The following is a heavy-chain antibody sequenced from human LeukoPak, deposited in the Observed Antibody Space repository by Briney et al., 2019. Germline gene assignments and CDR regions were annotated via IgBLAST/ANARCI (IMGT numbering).Heavy chain of an antibody. CDR2: IVVGSGNT. CDR1: GITFSSSA. Sequence: GASVKVSCKASGITFSSSAMQWVRQARGQRLEWIGWIVVGSGNTNYAQKFQERVTITRDMSTSTAYMELSSLRSEDTAVYYCAATPWGYYDNSGYYPHFDYWGQGTLVTVSS. D-gene: IGHD3-22*01. CDR3: AATPWGYYDNSGYYPHFDY. V-gene: IGHV1-58*02. J-gene: IGHJ4*02.